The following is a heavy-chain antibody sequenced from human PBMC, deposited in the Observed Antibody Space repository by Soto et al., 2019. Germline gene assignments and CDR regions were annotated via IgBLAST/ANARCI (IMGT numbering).Heavy chain of an antibody. CDR2: INPSDGST. J-gene: IGHJ6*02. CDR3: ARHPGMDV. Sequence: ASVKVSCKASGYTFNRYQMLWVRQAPGEELEWMGIINPSDGSTSYAQKLQGRVTMTRDTSTSTVYMELNNLRSEDTAVYYCARHPGMDVWGQGTTVTVSS. CDR1: GYTFNRYQ. V-gene: IGHV1-46*02.